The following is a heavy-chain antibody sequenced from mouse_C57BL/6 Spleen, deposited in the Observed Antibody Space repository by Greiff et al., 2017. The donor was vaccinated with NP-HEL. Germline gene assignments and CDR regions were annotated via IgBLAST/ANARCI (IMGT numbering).Heavy chain of an antibody. Sequence: QVQLQQSGAELARPGASVKLSCKASGYTFTSYGISWVKQRTGQGLEWIGEIYPRSGNTYYNEKFKGKATLTADKSSSTAYMELRSLTSEDSAVYFCARGDDYDGGFADWGQGTLVTVSA. D-gene: IGHD2-4*01. V-gene: IGHV1-81*01. CDR3: ARGDDYDGGFAD. CDR1: GYTFTSYG. CDR2: IYPRSGNT. J-gene: IGHJ3*01.